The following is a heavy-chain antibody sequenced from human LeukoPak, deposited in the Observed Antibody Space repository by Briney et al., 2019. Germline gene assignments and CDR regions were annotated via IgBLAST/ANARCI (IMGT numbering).Heavy chain of an antibody. J-gene: IGHJ4*02. CDR3: ARHNYDSSGYYSRPYYFDY. V-gene: IGHV4-59*08. CDR1: GGSISSYY. CDR2: IYYSGST. Sequence: PSETLSLTCTVSGGSISSYYWSWIRQPPGKGLEWIGYIYYSGSTNYNPSLKSRVTISVDTPKNQFSLKLSSVTAADTAVYYCARHNYDSSGYYSRPYYFDYWGQGTLVTVSS. D-gene: IGHD3-22*01.